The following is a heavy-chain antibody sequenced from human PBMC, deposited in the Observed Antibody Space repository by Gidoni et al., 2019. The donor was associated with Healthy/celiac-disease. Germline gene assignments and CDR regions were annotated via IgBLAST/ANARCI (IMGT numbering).Heavy chain of an antibody. D-gene: IGHD5-12*01. Sequence: QVQLQESGPGLVKPSETLSLTCTVSGGSISSYYWSWIRQPPGKGLEWIGYIYYSGSTNYNPSLKSRVTISVDTSKNQFSLKLSSVTAADTAVYYCARVRDGYKMGGYYGMDVWGQGTTVTVSS. CDR2: IYYSGST. CDR3: ARVRDGYKMGGYYGMDV. J-gene: IGHJ6*02. V-gene: IGHV4-59*01. CDR1: GGSISSYY.